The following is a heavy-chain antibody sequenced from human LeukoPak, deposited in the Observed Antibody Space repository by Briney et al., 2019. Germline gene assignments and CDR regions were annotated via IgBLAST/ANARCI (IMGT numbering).Heavy chain of an antibody. D-gene: IGHD1-1*01. J-gene: IGHJ4*02. CDR2: IIPILGIA. CDR1: GGAFSSYA. CDR3: ARAVNGPSGY. V-gene: IGHV1-69*04. Sequence: AASVKVSCKASGGAFSSYAISWVRQAPGQGLEWMGRIIPILGIANYAQKFQGRVTITADKSTSTAYMELSSLRSEDTAVYYCARAVNGPSGYWGQGTLVTVSS.